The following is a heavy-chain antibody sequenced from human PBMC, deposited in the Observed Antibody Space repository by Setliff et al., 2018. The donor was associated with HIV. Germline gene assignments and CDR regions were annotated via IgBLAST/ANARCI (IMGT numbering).Heavy chain of an antibody. D-gene: IGHD2-8*01. CDR3: ARHSPNVGVRGDAFDI. Sequence: PSETLSLTCTVSGGSISSSGYYWGWIRQPPGKGLEWIGNMYYRGSTYYNPSLKSRVIISVDTSKNQFSLKLSSVTAADTAVYYCARHSPNVGVRGDAFDIWGQGTVVTVSS. J-gene: IGHJ3*02. CDR1: GGSISSSGYY. V-gene: IGHV4-39*01. CDR2: MYYRGST.